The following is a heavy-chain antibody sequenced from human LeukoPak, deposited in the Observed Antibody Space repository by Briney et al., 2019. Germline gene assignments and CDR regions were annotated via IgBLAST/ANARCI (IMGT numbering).Heavy chain of an antibody. Sequence: GASVKVSCKASGYTFTSYYMHWVRQAPGQGLEWMGIINPSGGSTSYAQKFQGRVTMTRDMSTSTVYMELSSLRSEDTAVYYCARDRQQLDLKYYFDYWGQGTLVTVSS. V-gene: IGHV1-46*01. CDR1: GYTFTSYY. CDR2: INPSGGST. CDR3: ARDRQQLDLKYYFDY. J-gene: IGHJ4*02. D-gene: IGHD6-13*01.